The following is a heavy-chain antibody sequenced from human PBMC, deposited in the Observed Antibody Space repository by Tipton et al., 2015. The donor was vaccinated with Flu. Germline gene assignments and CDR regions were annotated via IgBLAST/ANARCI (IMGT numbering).Heavy chain of an antibody. J-gene: IGHJ4*02. CDR3: ARVRSYYDSSGYYYAFDY. CDR2: IYTSGST. CDR1: GGSISSGSYY. D-gene: IGHD3-22*01. Sequence: TLSLTCTVSGGSISSGSYYWSWIRQPAGKGLEWIGRIYTSGSTNYNPFLKSRVTISVDTSKNQFSLKLSSVTAADTAVYYCARVRSYYDSSGYYYAFDYWGQGTLVTVSS. V-gene: IGHV4-61*02.